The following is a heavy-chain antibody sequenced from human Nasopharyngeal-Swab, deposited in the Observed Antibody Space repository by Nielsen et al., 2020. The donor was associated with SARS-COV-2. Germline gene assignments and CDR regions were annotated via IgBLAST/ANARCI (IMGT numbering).Heavy chain of an antibody. V-gene: IGHV3-33*01. J-gene: IGHJ6*03. Sequence: VRQALGKGLEWVAVIWYDGGNKFYADSVKGRFAISRDNSENTLYLQMNSLRAEDTAVYYCARFGLYDTLTGYYSHYYMDVWGKGTTVTVSS. CDR2: IWYDGGNK. D-gene: IGHD3-9*01. CDR3: ARFGLYDTLTGYYSHYYMDV.